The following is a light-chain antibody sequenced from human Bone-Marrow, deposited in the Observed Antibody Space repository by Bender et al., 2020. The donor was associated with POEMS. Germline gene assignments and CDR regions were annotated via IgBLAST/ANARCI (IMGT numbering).Light chain of an antibody. J-gene: IGLJ3*02. V-gene: IGLV1-44*01. CDR2: SSH. Sequence: QSVLTQPPSTSGAPGQRVTVSCSGSSSNIGNFPVHWYRQFPGSAPKLLIYSSHRRPSEVPDRFSGSRSCTSASLAISGLQSEDEADYYCAVWDDSLNGWVFGGGTKLTVL. CDR1: SSNIGNFP. CDR3: AVWDDSLNGWV.